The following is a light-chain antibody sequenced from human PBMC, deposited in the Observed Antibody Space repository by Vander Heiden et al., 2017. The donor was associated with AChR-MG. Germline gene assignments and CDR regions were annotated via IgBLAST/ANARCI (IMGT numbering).Light chain of an antibody. J-gene: IGKJ3*01. CDR3: QQRSNWPT. CDR2: DAS. V-gene: IGKV3-11*01. CDR1: QSVSSY. Sequence: DIVLTQSPPTLSLSPGERATLSCRASQSVSSYLAWYQQKPGQAPRLLIYDASNRATGIPARFSGSGSGTDFTLTISSLEPEDFAVYYCQQRSNWPTFGPGTKVDIK.